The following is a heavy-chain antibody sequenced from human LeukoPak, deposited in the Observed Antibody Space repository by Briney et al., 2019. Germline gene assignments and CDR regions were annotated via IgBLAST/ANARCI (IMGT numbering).Heavy chain of an antibody. CDR1: GGTFSAYP. V-gene: IGHV1-69*10. CDR3: ARDGEMAAIYFDY. J-gene: IGHJ4*02. CDR2: IIPIVGIA. Sequence: ASVKVSCKASGGTFSAYPISWVRQAPGQGLEWMGGIIPIVGIANYAQKFRGRVTITADKSTNTAYMELSSLRSEDTAVYYCARDGEMAAIYFDYWGQGTLVTVSS. D-gene: IGHD5-24*01.